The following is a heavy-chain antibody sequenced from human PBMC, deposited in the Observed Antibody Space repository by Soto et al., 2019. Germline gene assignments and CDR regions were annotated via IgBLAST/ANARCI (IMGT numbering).Heavy chain of an antibody. CDR3: ARGGGSDSFDY. D-gene: IGHD1-26*01. CDR1: GASITFGGYS. Sequence: SETLSLTCTVSGASITFGGYSWSWIRQTPGKGLEWIGYINHLETTFYNPSFESRLTPSTDRAKNQFSLKLHSMSAADRAVYFCARGGGSDSFDYWGQGILVTVSS. CDR2: INHLETT. V-gene: IGHV4-30-2*01. J-gene: IGHJ4*02.